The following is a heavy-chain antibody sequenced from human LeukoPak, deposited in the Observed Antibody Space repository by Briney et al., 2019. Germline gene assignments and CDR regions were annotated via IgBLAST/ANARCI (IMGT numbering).Heavy chain of an antibody. D-gene: IGHD1-26*01. CDR3: ASPDPGYSGSYGPAFDI. J-gene: IGHJ3*02. CDR2: IIPIFGTA. Sequence: GSSVKVSCKASGGTFSSYAISWVRQAPGQGLEWMGRIIPIFGTANYAQKFQGRVTITTDESTRTAYMELSSLRSEDTAVYYCASPDPGYSGSYGPAFDIWGQGTMVTVSS. V-gene: IGHV1-69*05. CDR1: GGTFSSYA.